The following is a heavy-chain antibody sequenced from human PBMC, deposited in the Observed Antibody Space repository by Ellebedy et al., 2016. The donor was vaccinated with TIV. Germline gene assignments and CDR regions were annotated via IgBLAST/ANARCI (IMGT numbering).Heavy chain of an antibody. CDR3: ARDGVMYGGWQERGNWFDP. V-gene: IGHV3-23*01. CDR2: IGGSGDNS. Sequence: GGSLRLXXAASGFTFSSYAMSWVRQAPGKGLEWVSTIGGSGDNSYNADSVKGRFTISRDNSKNTLYLQMNSLRAEDTAVYYCARDGVMYGGWQERGNWFDPWGQGTLVTVSS. D-gene: IGHD3-10*02. CDR1: GFTFSSYA. J-gene: IGHJ5*02.